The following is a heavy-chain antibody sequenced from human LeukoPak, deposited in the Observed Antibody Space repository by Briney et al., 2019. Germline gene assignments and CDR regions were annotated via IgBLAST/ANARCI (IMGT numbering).Heavy chain of an antibody. Sequence: SETLSLTCTVSGGSIGRCDWGCLRQPPGKGLEWIGYISYSGNTNYNPSLKSRVTISVDTSKNQFSLMLSSVTAADTAVYYCARAFGVRWYFDLWGRGTLVTVSS. CDR1: GGSIGRCD. CDR3: ARAFGVRWYFDL. V-gene: IGHV4-59*01. J-gene: IGHJ2*01. CDR2: ISYSGNT. D-gene: IGHD3-10*01.